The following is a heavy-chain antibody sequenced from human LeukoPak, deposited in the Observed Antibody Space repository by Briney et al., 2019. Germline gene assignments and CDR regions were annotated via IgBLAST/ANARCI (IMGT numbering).Heavy chain of an antibody. J-gene: IGHJ4*02. CDR1: GYTFTGYY. V-gene: IGHV1-2*02. Sequence: ASVKVSCKASGYTFTGYYMHWVRQAPGQGLEWTGWINPNSGGTNYAQKFQGRVTMTRDTSISTAYMELSRLRSDDTAVYYCARDRRQLVPSENDYWGQGTLVTVSS. CDR2: INPNSGGT. D-gene: IGHD6-6*01. CDR3: ARDRRQLVPSENDY.